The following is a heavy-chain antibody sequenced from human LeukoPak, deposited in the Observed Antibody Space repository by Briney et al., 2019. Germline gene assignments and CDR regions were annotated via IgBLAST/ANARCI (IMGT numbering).Heavy chain of an antibody. CDR3: ARDGDYCSSTSCYTHYYGMDV. V-gene: IGHV3-23*01. CDR2: ISGSGGST. D-gene: IGHD2-2*02. Sequence: PGGSLRLSCAASGFTFSSYAMSLVRQAPGKGLEWVSAISGSGGSTYYADSVKGRFTISRDNAKNSLYLQMNSLRAEDTAVYYCARDGDYCSSTSCYTHYYGMDVWGQGTTVTVSS. CDR1: GFTFSSYA. J-gene: IGHJ6*02.